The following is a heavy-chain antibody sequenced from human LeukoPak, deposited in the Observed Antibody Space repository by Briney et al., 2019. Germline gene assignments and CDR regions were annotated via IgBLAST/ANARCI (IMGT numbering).Heavy chain of an antibody. CDR1: GYTLTDLS. Sequence: GASVKVSCKLSGYTLTDLSIHWVRQTPGKRLEWIGGFDPEEDEIVYAQKFQGRVIMTEDTSTDTAYLELSGLRSEDTGVYYCTTVATVGDHDYWGQGTLVTVSS. J-gene: IGHJ4*02. V-gene: IGHV1-24*01. CDR3: TTVATVGDHDY. D-gene: IGHD6-25*01. CDR2: FDPEEDEI.